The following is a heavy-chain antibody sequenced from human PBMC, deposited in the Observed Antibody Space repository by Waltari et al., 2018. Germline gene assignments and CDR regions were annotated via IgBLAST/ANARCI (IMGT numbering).Heavy chain of an antibody. J-gene: IGHJ4*02. D-gene: IGHD5-18*01. CDR2: IIPIFGTA. V-gene: IGHV1-69*15. CDR3: ASLGYSYGINPDY. Sequence: QVQLVQSGAEVKNPGSSVKVSCKACGGTFSSYAISWVRQAPGQGLEWMGRIIPIFGTANYEQKFQGRVTITADESTSTAYMERSSLRSEDTAVYYCASLGYSYGINPDYWGQGTLVTVSS. CDR1: GGTFSSYA.